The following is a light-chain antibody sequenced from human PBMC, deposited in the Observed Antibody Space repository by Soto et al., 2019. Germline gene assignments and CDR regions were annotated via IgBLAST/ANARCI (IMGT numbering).Light chain of an antibody. CDR3: SSYTSSGTYV. CDR2: DVS. Sequence: SVLTQPASVSGSSGQSITLSCTGTRRDGGGYEFVSWYQQHPDNAPNLIIYDVSDRPSGESSRFSGSKSANTASLTISGLQAEDEADYYCSSYTSSGTYVFGTGTKVTVL. V-gene: IGLV2-14*01. CDR1: RRDGGGYEF. J-gene: IGLJ1*01.